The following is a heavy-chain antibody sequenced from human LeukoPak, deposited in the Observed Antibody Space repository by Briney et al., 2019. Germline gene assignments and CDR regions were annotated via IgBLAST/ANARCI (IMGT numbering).Heavy chain of an antibody. D-gene: IGHD6-13*01. CDR3: ATGYSSTWYYFDY. Sequence: PSETLSLTCTVSGDSISSYYWSWIRQPPRKGLEWIGYIYHSGSTNYNPSLKSRVTISADTSKNQFSLKLASVTAADTAVYYCATGYSSTWYYFDYRGQGTLVTVSS. V-gene: IGHV4-59*01. J-gene: IGHJ4*02. CDR1: GDSISSYY. CDR2: IYHSGST.